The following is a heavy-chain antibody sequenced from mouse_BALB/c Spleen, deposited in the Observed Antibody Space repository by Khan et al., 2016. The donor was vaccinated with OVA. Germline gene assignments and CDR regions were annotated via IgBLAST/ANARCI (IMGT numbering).Heavy chain of an antibody. CDR2: IYPFNDDT. V-gene: IGHV1S136*01. J-gene: IGHJ2*01. CDR3: AKNYRYDVYFDY. Sequence: VQLQQSGPELVKPGASVKMSCEASGYTFTSYVIHWVKQKPGQGLEWIGYIYPFNDDTKYTEKFKGKATLTSAQSSSTPYMELRSLTSEDSAVYYCAKNYRYDVYFDYGGQGTTLTVSS. D-gene: IGHD2-14*01. CDR1: GYTFTSYV.